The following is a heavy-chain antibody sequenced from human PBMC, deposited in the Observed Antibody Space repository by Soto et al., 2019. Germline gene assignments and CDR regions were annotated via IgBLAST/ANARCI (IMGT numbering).Heavy chain of an antibody. D-gene: IGHD3-10*01. CDR1: GGSFSGYY. CDR2: INHSGST. CDR3: ARGYGGIKYDGSGGGNYYYYMDV. Sequence: VQLQQRGAGLFKPSETLSLTCAVYGGSFSGYYWCWIRQPPGKGLEWIGEINHSGSTNYNPSLKSRVIRSVDTSKNQFSLKLSSVTAAATAVYYCARGYGGIKYDGSGGGNYYYYMDVWGKGTTVTVSS. V-gene: IGHV4-34*01. J-gene: IGHJ6*03.